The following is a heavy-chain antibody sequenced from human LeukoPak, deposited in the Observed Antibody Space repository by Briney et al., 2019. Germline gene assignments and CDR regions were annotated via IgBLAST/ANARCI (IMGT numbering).Heavy chain of an antibody. J-gene: IGHJ4*02. CDR2: IIPIFGTA. CDR3: ASFYYDSSGYQGNDFDY. D-gene: IGHD3-22*01. V-gene: IGHV1-69*05. CDR1: GGTFSSYA. Sequence: SVKVSCKASGGTFSSYAISWVRQAPGQGLEWMGGIIPIFGTANYAQKFQGRVTITTDESTSTAYMELSSLRSDDTAVYYCASFYYDSSGYQGNDFDYWGQGTLVTVSS.